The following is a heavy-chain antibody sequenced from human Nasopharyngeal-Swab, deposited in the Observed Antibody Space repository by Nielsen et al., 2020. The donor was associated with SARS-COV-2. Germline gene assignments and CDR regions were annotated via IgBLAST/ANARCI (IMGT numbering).Heavy chain of an antibody. J-gene: IGHJ4*02. CDR1: GFTFSSYA. D-gene: IGHD5-18*01. CDR2: ISGSGGST. V-gene: IGHV3-23*01. Sequence: GGSLRLSCAASGFTFSSYAMSWVRQAPGKGLEWVSAISGSGGSTYYADSVKGRLTISRDNSKNTLYLQMNSLRAEDTAVYYCAKAERGVQLWFPFDYWGQGTLVTVSS. CDR3: AKAERGVQLWFPFDY.